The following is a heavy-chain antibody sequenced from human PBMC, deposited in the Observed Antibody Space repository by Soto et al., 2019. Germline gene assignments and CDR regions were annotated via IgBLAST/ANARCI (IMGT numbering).Heavy chain of an antibody. D-gene: IGHD4-4*01. CDR3: ARDRMTTVTENDYYYYGMDV. V-gene: IGHV4-31*03. CDR1: GGSISSGGYY. CDR2: IYYSGST. J-gene: IGHJ6*02. Sequence: SETLSLTCTVSGGSISSGGYYWSWIRQHPGKGLEWIGYIYYSGSTYYKPSLKSRVTISVDTSKNQFSLKLSSVTAADTAVYYCARDRMTTVTENDYYYYGMDVWGQGTTVTVSS.